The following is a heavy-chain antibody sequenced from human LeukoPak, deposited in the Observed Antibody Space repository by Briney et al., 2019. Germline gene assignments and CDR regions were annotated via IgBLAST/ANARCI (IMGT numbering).Heavy chain of an antibody. V-gene: IGHV4-30-2*01. CDR1: GGSISSGGYY. CDR2: IYHSGST. J-gene: IGHJ4*02. CDR3: ARKGPEYYFDY. Sequence: TSETLSLTCTVSGGSISSGGYYWSWIRQPPGKGLEWIGYIYHSGSTYYNPSLKSRVTISVDRSKNQFSLKLSSVTAADTAVYYCARKGPEYYFDYWGQGTLVTVSS.